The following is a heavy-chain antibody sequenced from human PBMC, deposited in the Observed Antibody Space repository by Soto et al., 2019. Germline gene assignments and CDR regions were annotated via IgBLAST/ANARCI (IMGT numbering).Heavy chain of an antibody. CDR2: ITSNSDAI. CDR1: GFIFEDYD. J-gene: IGHJ4*02. V-gene: IGHV3-9*01. CDR3: VKGTFSRSKVIFDY. Sequence: GGSLRFSCVASGFIFEDYDMHWVRQVPGKGLEWVSSITSNSDAIKYADSVKGRSTLSRDSAKNSMYLEMNSLRVEDTAFYFCVKGTFSRSKVIFDYWGQGTLVTVSS. D-gene: IGHD2-21*01.